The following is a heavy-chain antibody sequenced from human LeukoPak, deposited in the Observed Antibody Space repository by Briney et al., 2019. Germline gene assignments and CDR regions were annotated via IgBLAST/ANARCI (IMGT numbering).Heavy chain of an antibody. CDR1: VYTFTGYY. Sequence: GASVKVSCTASVYTFTGYYMHWVRQAPGQGLEWMGWINPNSGGTDYAQKFQGRVTMTRDTSISTAYMELSRLRSDDTAVYYCARDQYDSSGYYMPLDYWGQGTLVTVSS. J-gene: IGHJ4*02. V-gene: IGHV1-2*02. CDR3: ARDQYDSSGYYMPLDY. CDR2: INPNSGGT. D-gene: IGHD3-22*01.